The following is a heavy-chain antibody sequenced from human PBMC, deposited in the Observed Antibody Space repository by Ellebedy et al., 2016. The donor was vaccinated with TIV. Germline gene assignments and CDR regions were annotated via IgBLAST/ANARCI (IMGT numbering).Heavy chain of an antibody. CDR2: IHHSGST. V-gene: IGHV4-4*02. CDR1: GGSISSSNW. J-gene: IGHJ2*01. CDR3: ARCPYVDTTMVPDL. D-gene: IGHD5-18*01. Sequence: GSLRLSCAVSGGSISSSNWWSWVRQPPGKGLEWIGEIHHSGSTNYNPSLKSRVTISVDKSKNQFSLKLSSVTAADTAVYYCARCPYVDTTMVPDLWGRGTLVTVSS.